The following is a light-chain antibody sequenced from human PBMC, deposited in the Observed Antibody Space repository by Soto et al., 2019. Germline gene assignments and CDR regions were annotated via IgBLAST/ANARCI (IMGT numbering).Light chain of an antibody. CDR1: QDINNY. CDR3: QQYDNIPT. CDR2: DAS. Sequence: DIQMTQSPSSLSASVGDRVTITCQASQDINNYLNWYQLKPGKAPKLLIYDASNLETGVPSRFSGSGYGTDFTFAISSLQPEDIATYYCQQYDNIPTFGGGTKVEI. V-gene: IGKV1-33*01. J-gene: IGKJ4*02.